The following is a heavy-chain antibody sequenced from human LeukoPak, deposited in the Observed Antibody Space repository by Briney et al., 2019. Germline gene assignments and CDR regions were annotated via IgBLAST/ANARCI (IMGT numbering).Heavy chain of an antibody. V-gene: IGHV3-7*03. CDR3: AKDTASRGYSSGVPYYFDY. Sequence: GGSLRLSCAASGFTFSNYWMSWVRQAPGKGLEWVANIKQDGSDKYYVDSLKGRFTISRDNAENSLFLQMTSLRAEDTALYYCAKDTASRGYSSGVPYYFDYWGQGTLVTVSS. J-gene: IGHJ4*02. D-gene: IGHD6-19*01. CDR1: GFTFSNYW. CDR2: IKQDGSDK.